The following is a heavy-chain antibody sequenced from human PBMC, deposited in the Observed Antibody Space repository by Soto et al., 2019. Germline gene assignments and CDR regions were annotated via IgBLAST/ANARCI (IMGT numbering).Heavy chain of an antibody. D-gene: IGHD6-13*01. CDR3: ARDQADSSSWYGLFDP. Sequence: ASVKVSCKASGYTFTSYAMHWVRQAPGQRLEWMGWINAGNGNTKYSQKFQGRVTITRDTSASTAYMELSSLRSEDTAVYYCARDQADSSSWYGLFDPWGQGTLVAGSS. CDR2: INAGNGNT. CDR1: GYTFTSYA. V-gene: IGHV1-3*01. J-gene: IGHJ5*02.